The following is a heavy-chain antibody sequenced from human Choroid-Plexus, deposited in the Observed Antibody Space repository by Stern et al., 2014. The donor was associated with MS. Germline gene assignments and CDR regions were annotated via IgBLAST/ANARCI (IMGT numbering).Heavy chain of an antibody. J-gene: IGHJ4*02. V-gene: IGHV3-30*18. CDR2: ISYDGSK. CDR1: GFSFSSFG. Sequence: VQLVESGGGVVQPGRPLRLSCAASGFSFSSFGMHWVRQAPGKGLEWVALISYDGSKDCADAVKGRFAIPRDNSKNTLYLQMNSLRAEDTAVYYCAKDRQYLTFFFDFWGQGSRVTVSS. CDR3: AKDRQYLTFFFDF. D-gene: IGHD2/OR15-2a*01.